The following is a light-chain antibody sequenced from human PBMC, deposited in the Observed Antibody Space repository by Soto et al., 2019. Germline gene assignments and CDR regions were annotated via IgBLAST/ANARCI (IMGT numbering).Light chain of an antibody. CDR2: GAS. V-gene: IGKV3-20*01. J-gene: IGKJ5*01. CDR3: QQYGSSLIT. Sequence: EVVLTQSPGTLSLSPGDRATLSFGASQSVTSKLAWYQQKPGQAPRLLIYGASSRATGIPDRFSGSGSGTDFTLTISRLEPEDFAVYYCQQYGSSLITFGQGTRLEIK. CDR1: QSVTSK.